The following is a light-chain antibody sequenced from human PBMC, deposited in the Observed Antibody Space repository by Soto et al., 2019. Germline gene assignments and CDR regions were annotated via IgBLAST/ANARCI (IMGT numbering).Light chain of an antibody. CDR3: LQHYNYPRT. CDR2: AAS. CDR1: QGIRND. J-gene: IGKJ1*01. Sequence: AIQMTQSPSSLSASVGDRVTIACRASQGIRNDLVWYQQKPGKAPNLLFYAASSLQSGVPSRFSGSGSGTDFTLTISSLQPEDFATYYCLQHYNYPRTFGQGTKVEIK. V-gene: IGKV1-6*01.